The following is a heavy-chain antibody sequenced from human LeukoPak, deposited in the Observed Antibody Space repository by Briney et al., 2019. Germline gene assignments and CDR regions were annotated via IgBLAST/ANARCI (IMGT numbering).Heavy chain of an antibody. Sequence: GESLKISCKGSGYSFTSYWIGWVRQMPGKGLEWMRIIYPGDSDTKYSPSFQGQVTISADKSISTACLQWSSLKASDTAMYYCASRSLTSGATRSAFDIWGQGTMVTVSS. CDR3: ASRSLTSGATRSAFDI. J-gene: IGHJ3*02. CDR1: GYSFTSYW. D-gene: IGHD1/OR15-1a*01. CDR2: IYPGDSDT. V-gene: IGHV5-51*01.